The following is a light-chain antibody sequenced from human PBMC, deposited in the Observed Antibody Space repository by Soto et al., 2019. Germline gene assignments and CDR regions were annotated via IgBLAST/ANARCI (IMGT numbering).Light chain of an antibody. CDR3: QQYESTPPT. Sequence: DIVMTQSPDSLAVSLGERATINCKSSQSVLYSSNNTNYLAWYQQRPGQPPKLLIYWASTRESGVPDRFSGSGSGTDFTLTITSLQAEDVAVYCCQQYESTPPTFGQGTKLEIK. J-gene: IGKJ2*01. V-gene: IGKV4-1*01. CDR2: WAS. CDR1: QSVLYSSNNTNY.